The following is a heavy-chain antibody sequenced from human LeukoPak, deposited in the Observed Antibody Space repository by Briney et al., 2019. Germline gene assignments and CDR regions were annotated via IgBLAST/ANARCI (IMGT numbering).Heavy chain of an antibody. Sequence: GSSVKVSCKASGGTFSSYAISWVRQAPGQGLEWMGRIIPILGIANYAQKFQGRVTITADKSTSTAYMEQSSLRSEDTAVYYCAAYYYDSSCYYYTGGYFDYWGQGTLVTVSS. V-gene: IGHV1-69*04. D-gene: IGHD3-22*01. CDR3: AAYYYDSSCYYYTGGYFDY. J-gene: IGHJ4*02. CDR1: GGTFSSYA. CDR2: IIPILGIA.